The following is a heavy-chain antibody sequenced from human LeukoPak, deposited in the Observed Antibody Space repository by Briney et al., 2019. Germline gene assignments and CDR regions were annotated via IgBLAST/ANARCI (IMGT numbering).Heavy chain of an antibody. D-gene: IGHD4-17*01. Sequence: SETLSLTCTVSGGSINSYYWSWIRQPPGKGLEWIGYIHYTGTTNNSPSLKSRVTISIDTSKNQFSLKLTSVTAADTAVCYCARDRDYGDSGRAFDIWGHGTMVTVAS. V-gene: IGHV4-59*01. CDR2: IHYTGTT. J-gene: IGHJ3*02. CDR3: ARDRDYGDSGRAFDI. CDR1: GGSINSYY.